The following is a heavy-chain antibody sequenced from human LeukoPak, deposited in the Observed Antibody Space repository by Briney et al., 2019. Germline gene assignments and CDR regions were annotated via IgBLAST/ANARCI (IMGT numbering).Heavy chain of an antibody. CDR3: TREDIVVVPAASSAFGI. CDR1: GFTFGVYA. V-gene: IGHV3-49*03. J-gene: IGHJ3*02. CDR2: IRSKAYGRIT. Sequence: GGSLRLSCTASGFTFGVYAMSWLRHAPGRGLEWVGFIRSKAYGRITEYAASVKGRFTISRDDSKSIAYLQMSSLKTEDTAVYYCTREDIVVVPAASSAFGIWGQGTMVTVSS. D-gene: IGHD2-2*01.